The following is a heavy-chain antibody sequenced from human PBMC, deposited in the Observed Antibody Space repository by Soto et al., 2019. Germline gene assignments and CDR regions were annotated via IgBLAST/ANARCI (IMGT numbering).Heavy chain of an antibody. Sequence: EVQLVESGGGLIQPGGSLRLSCAVSGFTVSNNYMSWVRQAPGKGLEGVSVIYSGGYTAYGDSVKGRFTISRDNSKNTLSLQKKAVGAHQPAVYYWATQRGGGGYWGQGTLVTVSS. D-gene: IGHD6-25*01. V-gene: IGHV3-53*01. J-gene: IGHJ4*02. CDR3: ATQRGGGGY. CDR2: IYSGGYT. CDR1: GFTVSNNY.